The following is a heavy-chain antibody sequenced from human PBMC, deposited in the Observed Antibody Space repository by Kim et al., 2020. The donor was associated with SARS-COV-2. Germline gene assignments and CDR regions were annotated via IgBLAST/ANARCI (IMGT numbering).Heavy chain of an antibody. CDR2: ISAYNGNT. D-gene: IGHD2-2*01. CDR3: ARDEGRYCSSTSCYNWFDP. Sequence: ASVKVSCKASGYTFTSYGISWVRQAPGQGLEWMGWISAYNGNTNYAQKLQGRVTMTTDTSTSTAYMELRSLRSDDTAVYYCARDEGRYCSSTSCYNWFDPWGQGTLVTVSS. CDR1: GYTFTSYG. V-gene: IGHV1-18*04. J-gene: IGHJ5*02.